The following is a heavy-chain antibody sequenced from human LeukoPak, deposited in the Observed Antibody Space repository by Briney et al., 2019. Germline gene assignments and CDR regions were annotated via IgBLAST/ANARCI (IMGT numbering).Heavy chain of an antibody. J-gene: IGHJ4*02. D-gene: IGHD6-13*01. CDR1: GFTFSSYW. CDR3: ARDRGYSSSPVGFALRKGESGFDN. CDR2: IKQDGSEK. Sequence: NPGGSLRLSCAASGFTFSSYWMSWVRQAPGKGLEWVANIKQDGSEKYYVDSVKGRFTISRDNAKNSLYLQMNSLRAEDTAVYYCARDRGYSSSPVGFALRKGESGFDNWGQGTLVTVSS. V-gene: IGHV3-7*01.